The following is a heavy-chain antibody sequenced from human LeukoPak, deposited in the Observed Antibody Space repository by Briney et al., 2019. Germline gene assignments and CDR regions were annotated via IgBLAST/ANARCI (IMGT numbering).Heavy chain of an antibody. CDR3: AREVAI. V-gene: IGHV1-3*04. Sequence: VASVKVSCKATGYTFTNYVMHWVRQTPGQRLEWMGWINTANGNTNCSQNFQGRVTISRDTSATTVYMGLSSLRSEDTAVYYCAREVAIWGQGTLVTVSS. CDR1: GYTFTNYV. J-gene: IGHJ4*02. CDR2: INTANGNT. D-gene: IGHD2-15*01.